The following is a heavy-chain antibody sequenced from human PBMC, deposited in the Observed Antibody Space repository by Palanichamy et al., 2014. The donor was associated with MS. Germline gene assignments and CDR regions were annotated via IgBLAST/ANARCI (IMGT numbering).Heavy chain of an antibody. CDR1: GFTFSGSD. J-gene: IGHJ6*02. V-gene: IGHV3-73*02. Sequence: EAQLVESGGGLVQPGGSLKLSCVASGFTFSGSDIHWVRQAPGKGLEWVGRIRGKVFNSAPAYAASVKGRFTLSRDDSTNTVYLQMNSLKTEDSALYYCNGRLYYQNGLDVWGQGTAVTVFS. D-gene: IGHD3-10*01. CDR2: IRGKVFNSAP. CDR3: NGRLYYQNGLDV.